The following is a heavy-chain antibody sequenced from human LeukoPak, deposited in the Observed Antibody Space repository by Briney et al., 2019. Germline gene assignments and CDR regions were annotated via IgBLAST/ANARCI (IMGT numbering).Heavy chain of an antibody. CDR1: GFTFSDYY. CDR2: ISSSGSTI. CDR3: AKDREGGYCSGGSCSFDY. Sequence: GGSLRLSCAASGFTFSDYYMSWIRQAPGKGLEWVSYISSSGSTIYYADSVKGRFTISRDNSKNTLYLQMNSLRAEDTAVYYCAKDREGGYCSGGSCSFDYWGQGTLVTVSS. V-gene: IGHV3-11*01. D-gene: IGHD2-15*01. J-gene: IGHJ4*02.